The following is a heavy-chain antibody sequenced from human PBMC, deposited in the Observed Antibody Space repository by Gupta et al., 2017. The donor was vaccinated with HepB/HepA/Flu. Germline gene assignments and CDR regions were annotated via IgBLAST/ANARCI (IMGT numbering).Heavy chain of an antibody. Sequence: EVQLVESGGGLVQPGRSLRLSCAASGFTFDDYTMHWIRQVPGKGLDWVSSISWNSGSIGYVDSVRGRFTISRDNAKNTLYLQMSSLRPEDSALYHCAKQRTDSSHFDYWGQGALVTVSS. CDR3: AKQRTDSSHFDY. CDR2: ISWNSGSI. J-gene: IGHJ4*02. D-gene: IGHD3/OR15-3a*01. V-gene: IGHV3-9*01. CDR1: GFTFDDYT.